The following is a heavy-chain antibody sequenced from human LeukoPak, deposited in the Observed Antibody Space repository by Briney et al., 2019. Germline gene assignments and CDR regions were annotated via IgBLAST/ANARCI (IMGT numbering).Heavy chain of an antibody. CDR2: INSDGFST. J-gene: IGHJ4*02. D-gene: IGHD6-19*01. CDR1: GFTFSSYW. CDR3: VKDSGWPPYYFDY. V-gene: IGHV3-74*01. Sequence: GGSLRLSCAASGFTFSSYWMYWVRQAPGKGLVGVSRINSDGFSTNYADSVKGRFTISRDNAKNTLYLQMNSLRAEDTAVYYCVKDSGWPPYYFDYWGQGTLVTVSS.